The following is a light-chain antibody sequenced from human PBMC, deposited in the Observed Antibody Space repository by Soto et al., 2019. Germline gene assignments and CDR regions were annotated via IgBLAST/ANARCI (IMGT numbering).Light chain of an antibody. Sequence: DIVMTQSPDSLAVSLGERATINCKSSQSVLYSSDNKNYLAWYQQKPGQPPKVLIYWASTRESGVPDRFSGSGSGTDFTLTISSLQAEDVAVYYCQQYSLIPRTFGQGTKVEI. CDR3: QQYSLIPRT. CDR1: QSVLYSSDNKNY. J-gene: IGKJ1*01. V-gene: IGKV4-1*01. CDR2: WAS.